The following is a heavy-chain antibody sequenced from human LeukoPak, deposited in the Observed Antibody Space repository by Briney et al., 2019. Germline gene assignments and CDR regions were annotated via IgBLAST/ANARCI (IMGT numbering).Heavy chain of an antibody. CDR1: GYTFTSYD. J-gene: IGHJ4*02. CDR2: MNPNSGNT. V-gene: IGHV1-8*01. CDR3: ARATNGGSGFDY. Sequence: ASVKVSCKASGYTFTSYDINWVRQATGQGLEWMGWMNPNSGNTGYAQKFQGRVTMTRNTSKSTAYMELSSLRSEDTAVYYCARATNGGSGFDYWGQGTLVTVSS. D-gene: IGHD7-27*01.